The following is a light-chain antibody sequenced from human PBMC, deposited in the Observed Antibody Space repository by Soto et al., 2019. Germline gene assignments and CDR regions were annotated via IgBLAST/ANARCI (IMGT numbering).Light chain of an antibody. J-gene: IGKJ5*01. Sequence: SVFTQSPVTLPLFSGERATHLLRAGQSFRGLLAWYQQKPGQAPRLLIYDAYNRATGIPPRFSGSGSGTDFTLAISSLEPEDSAVYYCQQRHMWPITFGQGTRLEIK. CDR2: DAY. CDR3: QQRHMWPIT. V-gene: IGKV3-11*01. CDR1: QSFRGL.